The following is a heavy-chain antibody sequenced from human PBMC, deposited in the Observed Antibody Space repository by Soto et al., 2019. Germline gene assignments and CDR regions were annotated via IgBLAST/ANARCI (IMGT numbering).Heavy chain of an antibody. CDR2: INHSGST. V-gene: IGHV4-34*01. CDR1: GGSFSCYY. J-gene: IGHJ6*02. CDR3: AREGDTYYYGMDV. Sequence: SETLSLTCAVYGGSFSCYYWSWIRQPPGKGLEWIGEINHSGSTNYNPSLKSRVTISVDTSKNQFSLKLSSVTAADTAVYYCAREGDTYYYGMDVWGQGTTVTVSS. D-gene: IGHD1-26*01.